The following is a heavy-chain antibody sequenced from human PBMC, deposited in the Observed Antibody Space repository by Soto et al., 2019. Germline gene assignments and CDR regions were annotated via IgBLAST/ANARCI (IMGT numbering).Heavy chain of an antibody. CDR3: ARATPYDYYGMDV. CDR1: GGSISSGGDY. V-gene: IGHV4-31*03. CDR2: IYYSGST. J-gene: IGHJ6*02. D-gene: IGHD2-15*01. Sequence: QVQLQESGPGLVKPSQTLSLTCTVSGGSISSGGDYCSWIRQHPGKGLEWIGYIYYSGSTYYNPSLKRRVTLSVDTSKNHFSLKLSSVTAADTAVYYCARATPYDYYGMDVWGQGTTVTVSS.